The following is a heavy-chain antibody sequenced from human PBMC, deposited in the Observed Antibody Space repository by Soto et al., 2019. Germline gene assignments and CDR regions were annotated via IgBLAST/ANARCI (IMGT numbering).Heavy chain of an antibody. V-gene: IGHV1-18*01. CDR1: GYTLTSYG. J-gene: IGHJ4*02. Sequence: ASVKVSCKASGYTLTSYGISWVRQAPGQGLEWMGWISAYNGNTNYAQKLQGRVTMTADTSTSTAYMELRSLRSDDTAVYYCARVPHYDFWSATNFDYWGQGTLVTVSS. CDR2: ISAYNGNT. CDR3: ARVPHYDFWSATNFDY. D-gene: IGHD3-3*01.